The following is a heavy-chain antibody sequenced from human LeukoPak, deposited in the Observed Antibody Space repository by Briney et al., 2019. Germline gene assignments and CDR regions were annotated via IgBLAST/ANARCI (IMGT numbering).Heavy chain of an antibody. Sequence: TGGSLRLSCAASGFTVSSNYMSWVRQAPGKGLEWVSVIYSGGSTYYADSVKGRFTISRDNSKNTLYLQMNSLRAEDTAVYYCAGVPGYSYGYFDYWGQGTLVTVSS. CDR1: GFTVSSNY. CDR3: AGVPGYSYGYFDY. V-gene: IGHV3-53*01. D-gene: IGHD5-18*01. CDR2: IYSGGST. J-gene: IGHJ4*02.